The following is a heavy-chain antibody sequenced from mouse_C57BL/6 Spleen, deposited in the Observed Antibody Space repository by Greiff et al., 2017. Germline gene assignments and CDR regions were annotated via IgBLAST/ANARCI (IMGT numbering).Heavy chain of an antibody. CDR2: ISNLAYSI. CDR3: ARRITTVVATDFDV. Sequence: EVKLVESGGGLVQPGGSLKLPCAASGFTFSDYGMAWVRQAPRKGPEWVAFISNLAYSIYYADTVTGRFTISRENAKNTLYLEMSSLRSEDTAMYYCARRITTVVATDFDVWGTGTTVTVSS. V-gene: IGHV5-15*01. CDR1: GFTFSDYG. D-gene: IGHD1-1*01. J-gene: IGHJ1*03.